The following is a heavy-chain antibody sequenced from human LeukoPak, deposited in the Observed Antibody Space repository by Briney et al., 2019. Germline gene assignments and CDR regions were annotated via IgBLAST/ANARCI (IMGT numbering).Heavy chain of an antibody. Sequence: GGSLRLSCAASGFTFSGYWMSWVRQAPGKGPEWVANIKQDGSEEYYVDSVKGRFTISRDNAKNSLYLQMNSLRVEDTAVYYCARDNRASYWGQGTLVTVSS. V-gene: IGHV3-7*04. CDR3: ARDNRASY. J-gene: IGHJ4*02. CDR2: IKQDGSEE. D-gene: IGHD1-14*01. CDR1: GFTFSGYW.